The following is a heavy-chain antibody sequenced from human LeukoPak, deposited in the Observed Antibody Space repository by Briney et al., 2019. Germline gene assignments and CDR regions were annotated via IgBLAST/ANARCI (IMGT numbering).Heavy chain of an antibody. CDR3: AVSGIAAAGKGEVGFDY. CDR1: GFTFTSSA. CDR2: IVVGSGNT. D-gene: IGHD6-13*01. J-gene: IGHJ4*02. V-gene: IGHV1-58*02. Sequence: SVKVSCKASGFTFTSSAMQWVRQARGQRLEWIGWIVVGSGNTNYAQKFQERVTITRDMSTSTAYMELSSLRSEDTAVYYCAVSGIAAAGKGEVGFDYWGQGTLVTVSS.